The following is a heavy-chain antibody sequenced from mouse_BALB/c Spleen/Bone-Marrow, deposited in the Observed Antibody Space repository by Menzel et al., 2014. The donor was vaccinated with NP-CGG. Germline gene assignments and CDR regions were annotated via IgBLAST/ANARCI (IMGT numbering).Heavy chain of an antibody. Sequence: LAESGAELVRPGASVTLSCTASGFNIKDTYMHWVKQRPEQGLEWIGRIDPANGNTKYDPKFQGKDTLTADTSSNTAYLQLSSLTSEDAAVYYCASYYYGTGSYAYWGQGTLVTVPA. CDR3: ASYYYGTGSYAY. J-gene: IGHJ3*01. V-gene: IGHV14-3*02. CDR2: IDPANGNT. D-gene: IGHD1-1*01. CDR1: GFNIKDTY.